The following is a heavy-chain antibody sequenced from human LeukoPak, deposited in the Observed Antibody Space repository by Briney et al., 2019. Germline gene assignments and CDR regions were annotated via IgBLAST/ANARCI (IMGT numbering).Heavy chain of an antibody. D-gene: IGHD3-10*01. J-gene: IGHJ4*02. Sequence: PGRSLRLSCAASGFTFDDYAMHWVRQAPGKGLEWVSGISWNSGSIGYADSVKGRFTISRDNAKNSLYLQMNSLRAEDTAVYYCARAPYGSGSYLDYWGQGTLVTVSS. V-gene: IGHV3-9*01. CDR3: ARAPYGSGSYLDY. CDR1: GFTFDDYA. CDR2: ISWNSGSI.